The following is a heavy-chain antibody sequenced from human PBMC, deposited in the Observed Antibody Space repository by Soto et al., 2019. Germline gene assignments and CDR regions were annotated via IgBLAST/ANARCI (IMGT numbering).Heavy chain of an antibody. CDR1: GFTFSTYW. J-gene: IGHJ4*02. Sequence: EVQLVESGGGLVQPGGSLRLSCAASGFTFSTYWMYWVRQVPGKGLVWVSRTDTDGSDTSYADSVKGRFTISRDNAKNTPYLQLNSPGAVDTAGYYCARDRGWSLFDYWGQGRLVTVSA. D-gene: IGHD6-19*01. CDR3: ARDRGWSLFDY. V-gene: IGHV3-74*01. CDR2: TDTDGSDT.